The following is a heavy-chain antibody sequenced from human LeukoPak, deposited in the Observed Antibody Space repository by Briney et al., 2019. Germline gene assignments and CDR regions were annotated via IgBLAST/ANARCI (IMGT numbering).Heavy chain of an antibody. J-gene: IGHJ4*02. CDR3: APDLRGAAWSLDY. V-gene: IGHV3-33*01. Sequence: PGGSLRLSCAASGFTFSNYGMHWVRQASGKGLEWVAVIWYDGSNKYYADSVKGRFTISRDNSKNTLYLQMNSLRAEDTAVYYCAPDLRGAAWSLDYRGQGTLVTVSS. CDR1: GFTFSNYG. D-gene: IGHD2-15*01. CDR2: IWYDGSNK.